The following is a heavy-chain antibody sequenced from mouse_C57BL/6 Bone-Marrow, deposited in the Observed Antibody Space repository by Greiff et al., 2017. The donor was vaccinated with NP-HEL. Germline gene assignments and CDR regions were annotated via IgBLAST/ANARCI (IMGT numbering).Heavy chain of an antibody. CDR2: ISSGGSYT. CDR1: GFTFSSYG. J-gene: IGHJ4*01. CDR3: ARRGMVTTHYYAMDY. Sequence: EVKLMESGGDLVKPGGSLKLSCAASGFTFSSYGMSWVRQTPDKRLEWVATISSGGSYTYYPDSVKGRFTISRDNAKNTLYLQMSSLKSEDTAMYYCARRGMVTTHYYAMDYWGQGTSVTVSS. D-gene: IGHD2-2*01. V-gene: IGHV5-6*02.